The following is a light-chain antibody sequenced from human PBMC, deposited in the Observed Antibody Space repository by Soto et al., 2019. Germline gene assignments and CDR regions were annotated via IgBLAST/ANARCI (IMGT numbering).Light chain of an antibody. CDR1: SSDVGNYNL. CDR3: CSYAISSTYV. J-gene: IGLJ1*01. V-gene: IGLV2-23*01. CDR2: EDS. Sequence: QPVLTQPASVSGSPGQSITISCTGTSSDVGNYNLVSWYQHHPGKAPKLMIYEDSKRPSGVSNRFSGSKSGNTASLTISGLQAEDEADYYCCSYAISSTYVFGIGTKVTVL.